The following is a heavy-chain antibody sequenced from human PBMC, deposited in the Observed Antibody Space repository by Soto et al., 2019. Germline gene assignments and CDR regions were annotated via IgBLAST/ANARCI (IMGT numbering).Heavy chain of an antibody. CDR2: IDYNGVT. CDR3: GKVLVGATGHTDSDS. CDR1: GGTIYRSGYY. D-gene: IGHD2-15*01. Sequence: PPQTLCHTCTVSGGTIYRSGYYWGWIRQPPGRGLEWIGNIDYNGVTYSTPSLKLRDTISRDTSKKQFSLKLTSVTAADKALYYCGKVLVGATGHTDSDSWGPGTLVTVS. V-gene: IGHV4-39*01. J-gene: IGHJ4*02.